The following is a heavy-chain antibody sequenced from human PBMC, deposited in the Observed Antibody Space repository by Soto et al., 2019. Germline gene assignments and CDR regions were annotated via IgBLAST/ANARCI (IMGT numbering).Heavy chain of an antibody. D-gene: IGHD4-17*01. CDR3: ARDPGSTVTTSAYFDY. V-gene: IGHV3-33*01. CDR2: IWYDGSNK. CDR1: GFTFSSDG. J-gene: IGHJ4*02. Sequence: GGSLRLSCAASGFTFSSDGMHWVRQAPGKGLEWVAVIWYDGSNKYYADSVKGRFTISRDNSKNTLYLQMNSLRAEDTAVYYCARDPGSTVTTSAYFDYWGQGTLVTVSS.